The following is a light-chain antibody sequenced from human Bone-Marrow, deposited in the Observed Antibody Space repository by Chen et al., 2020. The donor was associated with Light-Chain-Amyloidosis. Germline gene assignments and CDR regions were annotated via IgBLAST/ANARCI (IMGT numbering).Light chain of an antibody. CDR1: SSNIGGNP. V-gene: IGLV1-44*01. Sequence: QSVLTQPPSASGTPGQRVTISCSGSSSNIGGNPVNWYHQLPGTAPKLLVYSNNQRPSGVPDRFSRSKSGTSASLAISGLQSEDEADYYCAAYDDSLNGVVFGGGTKLTVL. J-gene: IGLJ2*01. CDR2: SNN. CDR3: AAYDDSLNGVV.